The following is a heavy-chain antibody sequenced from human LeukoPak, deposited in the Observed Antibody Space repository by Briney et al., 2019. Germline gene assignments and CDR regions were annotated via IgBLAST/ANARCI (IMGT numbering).Heavy chain of an antibody. Sequence: SETQSLTCTVSGHSISSYYWSWIRQPPGKGLEWIRYNYYSGSTNYNPSLKSPVTISVDTSKNQFSRKLSSVTAADTAVYYCARVGPGAFDIWGQGTMVTVSS. D-gene: IGHD1-26*01. J-gene: IGHJ3*02. CDR3: ARVGPGAFDI. CDR2: NYYSGST. V-gene: IGHV4-59*01. CDR1: GHSISSYY.